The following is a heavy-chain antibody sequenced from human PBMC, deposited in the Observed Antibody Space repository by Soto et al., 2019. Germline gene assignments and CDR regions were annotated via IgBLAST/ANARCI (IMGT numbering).Heavy chain of an antibody. CDR3: ARGGDYYGSGSYYAYYYYYGMDV. J-gene: IGHJ6*02. CDR1: GYTFTGYY. CDR2: INPNSGGT. D-gene: IGHD3-10*01. Sequence: GASVKVSCKASGYTFTGYYMHWVRQAPGQGLEWMGWINPNSGGTNYAQKFQGRVTMTRDTSISTAYMELSRLRSDDTAVYYCARGGDYYGSGSYYAYYYYYGMDVWGQGTTVTVSS. V-gene: IGHV1-2*02.